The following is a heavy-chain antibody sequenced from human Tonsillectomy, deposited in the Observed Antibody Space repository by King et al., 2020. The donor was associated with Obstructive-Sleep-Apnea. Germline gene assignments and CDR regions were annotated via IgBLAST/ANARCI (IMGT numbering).Heavy chain of an antibody. CDR1: GGSISGYY. V-gene: IGHV4-59*01. Sequence: HVQLQESGPGLVKPSETLSLTCTVSGGSISGYYWSWIRQPPGKGLEWIGYIYYSGITDYNPSLKSRVTISVDTSKNQFSLKLNSVTAADTAVYYCASMILRGWFDPWGEGTLVTVSS. CDR2: IYYSGIT. D-gene: IGHD1-26*01. CDR3: ASMILRGWFDP. J-gene: IGHJ5*02.